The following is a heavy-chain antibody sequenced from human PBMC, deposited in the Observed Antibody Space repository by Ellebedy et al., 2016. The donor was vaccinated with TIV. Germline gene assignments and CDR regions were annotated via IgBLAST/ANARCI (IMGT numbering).Heavy chain of an antibody. J-gene: IGHJ4*02. V-gene: IGHV1-46*04. CDR2: INPSSGST. Sequence: ASVKVSCKASGYTFSSYFMHWVRQAPGQGLEWMGIINPSSGSTTYAQNLQGRVTMTRDTSTTTVYMELSSLTSEDTAVYYCARSRSSGWLHTPDYWGQGTLVIVSS. CDR1: GYTFSSYF. D-gene: IGHD6-19*01. CDR3: ARSRSSGWLHTPDY.